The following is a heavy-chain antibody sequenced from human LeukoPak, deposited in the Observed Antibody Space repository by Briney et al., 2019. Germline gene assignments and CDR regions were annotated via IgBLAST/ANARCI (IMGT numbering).Heavy chain of an antibody. CDR1: GYTFTSYY. D-gene: IGHD2-2*02. Sequence: ASVKVSGKASGYTFTSYYMHWVRQAPGEGLEWMGIINPSGGSTTYAQKFQGRVTMTRDMSTSTVYMDLSSLRSEDTAVYYCARVAAEVVGLPGAIGFGWLRRDYYYMDVWGKGTTVTVSS. CDR3: ARVAAEVVGLPGAIGFGWLRRDYYYMDV. V-gene: IGHV1-46*01. J-gene: IGHJ6*03. CDR2: INPSGGST.